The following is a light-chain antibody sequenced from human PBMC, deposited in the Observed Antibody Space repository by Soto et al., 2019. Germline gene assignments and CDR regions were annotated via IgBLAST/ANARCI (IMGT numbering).Light chain of an antibody. CDR3: QQYNIWPPWT. CDR1: QSVSNN. CDR2: DAS. V-gene: IGKV3-15*01. J-gene: IGKJ1*01. Sequence: ILMTQSPATLSVSPGERATLSCRASQSVSNNLAWYQQKPGQAPRLLIYDASTRATGIPARFSGTGSGTEFTLTISGLQSEDFAVYYCQQYNIWPPWTFGQGTKVEVK.